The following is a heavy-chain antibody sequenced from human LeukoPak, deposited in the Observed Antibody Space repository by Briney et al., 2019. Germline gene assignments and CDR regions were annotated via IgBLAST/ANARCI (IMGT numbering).Heavy chain of an antibody. D-gene: IGHD3-9*01. CDR1: GGSFSGYY. Sequence: SETLSLTCAVYGGSFSGYYWSWIRQPPGKGLEWLGEINHSGSTNYNPSLKSRVTISVDTSKNQFSLKLSSVTAADTAVYYCARVSPSRPLLRYFDWLPSSGMDVWDQGTTVTVSS. J-gene: IGHJ6*02. CDR2: INHSGST. CDR3: ARVSPSRPLLRYFDWLPSSGMDV. V-gene: IGHV4-34*01.